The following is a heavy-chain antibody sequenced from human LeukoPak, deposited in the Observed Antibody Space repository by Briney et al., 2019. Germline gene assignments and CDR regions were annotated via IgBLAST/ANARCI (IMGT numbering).Heavy chain of an antibody. J-gene: IGHJ5*02. CDR3: ARDYYDSSGYSRFDP. Sequence: ASVKVSCKASGYTFTGYYMHWVRQAPGQGLEWMGWINPNGGGTDYAQKFQGRVTMTRDTSISTAYMEVSRLRSDDTAVYYCARDYYDSSGYSRFDPWGQGTLVTVSS. V-gene: IGHV1-2*02. CDR2: INPNGGGT. CDR1: GYTFTGYY. D-gene: IGHD3-22*01.